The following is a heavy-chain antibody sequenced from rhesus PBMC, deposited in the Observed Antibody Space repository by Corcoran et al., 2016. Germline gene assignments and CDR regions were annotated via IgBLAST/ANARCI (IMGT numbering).Heavy chain of an antibody. D-gene: IGHD3-34*01. J-gene: IGHJ4*01. CDR1: GGAIRSNY. CDR3: ARETPTGVIDY. Sequence: QVQLQESGPGLVKPSETLSLTCAVSGGAIRSNYWSWSTQAPGRGLEWIGWIYSSGGSTAYNASLTSRVTISTYTSKNQFSLKLSSVTAADTAVYYCARETPTGVIDYWGQGVLVTVSS. CDR2: IYSSGGST. V-gene: IGHV4-147*01.